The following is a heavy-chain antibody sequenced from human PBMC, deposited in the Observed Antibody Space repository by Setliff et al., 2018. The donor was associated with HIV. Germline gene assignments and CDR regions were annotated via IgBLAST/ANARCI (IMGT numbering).Heavy chain of an antibody. D-gene: IGHD2-21*02. CDR1: GGSVDIYH. V-gene: IGHV4-4*08. Sequence: SETLSLTCTVSGGSVDIYHLIWIRQPPGKGLECIGYIYASDTTHYNPSLESRVTIYRDASKNQISLKLRSVTAADTAVYYCASAYCGGDCYSRTRKFYYYYYMDVWGKGTTVTVSS. CDR2: IYASDTT. CDR3: ASAYCGGDCYSRTRKFYYYYYMDV. J-gene: IGHJ6*03.